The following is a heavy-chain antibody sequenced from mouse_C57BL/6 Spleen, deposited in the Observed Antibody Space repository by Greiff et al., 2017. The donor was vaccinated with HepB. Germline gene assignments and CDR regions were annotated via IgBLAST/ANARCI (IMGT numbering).Heavy chain of an antibody. V-gene: IGHV5-17*01. CDR2: ISSGSSTI. CDR1: GFTFSDYG. CDR3: ARGIMDY. J-gene: IGHJ4*01. Sequence: EVKLMASGGGLVKPGGSLKLSCAASGFTFSDYGMHWVRQAPEKGLEWVAYISSGSSTIYYADTVKGRFTISRDNAKNTLFLQMTSLRSEDTAMYYCARGIMDYWGQGTSVTVSS.